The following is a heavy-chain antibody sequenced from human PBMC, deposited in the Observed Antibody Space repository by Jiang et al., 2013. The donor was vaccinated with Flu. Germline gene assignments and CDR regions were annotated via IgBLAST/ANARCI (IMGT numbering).Heavy chain of an antibody. CDR3: ARAGLIVVDAYLDS. J-gene: IGHJ5*01. Sequence: SGAEVKKPGSSVKVSCKASGVSFISSTFSWVRQAPGQGLEWMGRIIPIQRKVNYAEKFQDRVTITADRSTSTVYMELSSLRSDDTAVYYCARAGLIVVDAYLDSWGQGTLVTVSS. CDR2: IIPIQRKV. CDR1: GVSFISST. V-gene: IGHV1-69*04. D-gene: IGHD3-22*01.